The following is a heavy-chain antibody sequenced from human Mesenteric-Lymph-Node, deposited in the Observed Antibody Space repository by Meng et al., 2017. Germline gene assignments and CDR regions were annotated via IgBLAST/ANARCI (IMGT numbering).Heavy chain of an antibody. D-gene: IGHD6-19*01. Sequence: GESLKISCAASGFTFSSYAMSWVRQAPGKGLEWVSAISGSGGSTYYADSVKGRFTISRDNSKNTLYLQMNSLRAEDTAVYYCAKDQQGESSGWYGYYGMDVWGQGTTVTVSS. V-gene: IGHV3-23*01. CDR2: ISGSGGST. CDR1: GFTFSSYA. J-gene: IGHJ6*02. CDR3: AKDQQGESSGWYGYYGMDV.